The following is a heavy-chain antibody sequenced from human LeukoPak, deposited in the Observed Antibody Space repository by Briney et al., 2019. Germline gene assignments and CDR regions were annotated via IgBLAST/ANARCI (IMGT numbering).Heavy chain of an antibody. Sequence: GSLRLSCAASGFTFSSYAMSWVRQAPGKGLEWVSAISGSGGSTYYADSVKGRFTISRDNSKNTLYLQMNSLRAEDTAVYYCAKDTGVWFGEFTFDYWGQGTLVTVSS. V-gene: IGHV3-23*01. J-gene: IGHJ4*02. D-gene: IGHD3-10*01. CDR1: GFTFSSYA. CDR2: ISGSGGST. CDR3: AKDTGVWFGEFTFDY.